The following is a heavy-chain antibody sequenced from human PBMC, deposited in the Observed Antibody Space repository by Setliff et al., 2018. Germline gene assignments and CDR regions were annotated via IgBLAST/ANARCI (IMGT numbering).Heavy chain of an antibody. J-gene: IGHJ4*02. CDR2: IYTDGTT. CDR1: GFTVSSNY. Sequence: GESLKISCAASGFTVSSNYMSWVRQAPGKGPEYVSIIYTDGTTYYTDSVKGRFTISRDNSKNTLYLQLNSLRAEDTAVYYCVRGLPFDYWGQGTLVTVSS. V-gene: IGHV3-66*01. CDR3: VRGLPFDY.